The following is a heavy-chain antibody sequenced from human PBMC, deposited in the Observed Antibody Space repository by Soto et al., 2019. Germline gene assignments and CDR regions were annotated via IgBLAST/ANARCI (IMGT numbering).Heavy chain of an antibody. J-gene: IGHJ4*02. V-gene: IGHV3-33*01. CDR1: GFTFSSYG. D-gene: IGHD2-15*01. Sequence: QVQLVESGGGVVQPGRSLSLSCAASGFTFSSYGMHWVRQAPGKGLEWVAVIWYDGSNKYYADSVKGRFTISRDNSKNTLYLKRNSLRAKDTAVYYGASLGYCSGGSCYSDHYFDYWGQGTLVTVSS. CDR2: IWYDGSNK. CDR3: ASLGYCSGGSCYSDHYFDY.